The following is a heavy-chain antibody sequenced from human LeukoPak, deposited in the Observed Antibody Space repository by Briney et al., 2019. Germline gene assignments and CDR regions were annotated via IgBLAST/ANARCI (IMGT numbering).Heavy chain of an antibody. CDR1: GFTFSSYS. V-gene: IGHV3-21*01. J-gene: IGHJ4*02. CDR2: ISRSSNYI. D-gene: IGHD5-12*01. Sequence: GGSLRLSCAASGFTFSSYSMNWVRQAPGKGLEWVSSISRSSNYIYCADSVKGRFTISRDNAKNSLYLQMNSLRAEDTAVYYCARGGYDLRHAEGYWGQGTLVIVSS. CDR3: ARGGYDLRHAEGY.